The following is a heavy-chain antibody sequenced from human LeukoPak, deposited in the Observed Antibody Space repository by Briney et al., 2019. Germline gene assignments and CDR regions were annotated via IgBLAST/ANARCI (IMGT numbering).Heavy chain of an antibody. V-gene: IGHV1-2*02. J-gene: IGHJ4*02. Sequence: ASVKVSCKASGYIFTNHYMHWVRQAPGQGLEWMGWINPNSGGTNYAQKFQGRVTMTRDTSISTAYMELSRLRSDDTAVYYCARDSDMVRGVIFDYWGQGTLVTVSS. CDR1: GYIFTNHY. CDR3: ARDSDMVRGVIFDY. CDR2: INPNSGGT. D-gene: IGHD3-10*01.